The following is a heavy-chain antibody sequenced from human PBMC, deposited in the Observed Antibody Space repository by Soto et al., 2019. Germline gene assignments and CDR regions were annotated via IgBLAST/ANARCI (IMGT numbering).Heavy chain of an antibody. D-gene: IGHD1-26*01. Sequence: QVQLVQSGAEVKKPGASVKVSCKASGYTFTSYGISWVRQAPGQGLEWMGWISANNGNTNYAQKLRGRVTMTTGTATSTAYRELRSLRSDDTVVDYCARGAAVGLFGYWGQGTLVTVSS. V-gene: IGHV1-18*01. J-gene: IGHJ4*02. CDR2: ISANNGNT. CDR3: ARGAAVGLFGY. CDR1: GYTFTSYG.